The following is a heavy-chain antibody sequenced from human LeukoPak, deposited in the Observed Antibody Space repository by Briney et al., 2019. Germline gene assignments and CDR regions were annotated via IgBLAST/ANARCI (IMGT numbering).Heavy chain of an antibody. J-gene: IGHJ6*02. CDR1: GYTFTSYD. CDR3: AHCSGGSCYSSYGMDV. Sequence: GASVKVSCKASGYTFTSYDINWVRQATGQGLEWMGWMNPNSGNTGYAQKFQGRVTMTRNTSISTAYMKLSSLRSEDTAVYYCAHCSGGSCYSSYGMDVWGQGTTVTVSS. CDR2: MNPNSGNT. D-gene: IGHD2-15*01. V-gene: IGHV1-8*01.